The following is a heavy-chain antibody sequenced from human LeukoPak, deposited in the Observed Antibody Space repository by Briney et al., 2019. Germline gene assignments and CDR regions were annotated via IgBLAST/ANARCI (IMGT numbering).Heavy chain of an antibody. J-gene: IGHJ3*02. CDR1: GGTFNSYA. CDR2: IITIFGAG. D-gene: IGHD4-23*01. Sequence: SVKVSCKDSGGTFNSYAISWVRQAPGKGLEWMGEIITIFGAGNYAQKVQGRVTITTDESTSTAHMELSSLRSEDTAVYYCARGVGGGRVFAFDIWGQGTMVTVSS. V-gene: IGHV1-69*05. CDR3: ARGVGGGRVFAFDI.